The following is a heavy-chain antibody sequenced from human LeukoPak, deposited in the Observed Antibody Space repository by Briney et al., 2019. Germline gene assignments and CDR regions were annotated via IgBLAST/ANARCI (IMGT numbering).Heavy chain of an antibody. J-gene: IGHJ4*02. Sequence: PGGSLRLSCAASGFTFSSYEMNWVRQAPGKGLEWVSYISSSGSTIYYADSVKGRFTISRDNAKNSLYLQVNSLRVEDTALYYCASLNYGQVWGSPPYYFDSWGRGILVTVSS. D-gene: IGHD3-16*01. CDR3: ASLNYGQVWGSPPYYFDS. CDR2: ISSSGSTI. V-gene: IGHV3-48*03. CDR1: GFTFSSYE.